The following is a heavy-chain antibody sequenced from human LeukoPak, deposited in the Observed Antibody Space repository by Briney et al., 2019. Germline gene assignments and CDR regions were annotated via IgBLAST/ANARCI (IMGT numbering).Heavy chain of an antibody. D-gene: IGHD3-22*01. CDR3: ARPGSYYYDSSGLRGAFGI. CDR1: GGSISSSSYY. V-gene: IGHV4-39*01. CDR2: IYYSGST. J-gene: IGHJ3*02. Sequence: SETLSLTCTVSGGSISSSSYYWGWIRQPPGKGLEWIGSIYYSGSTYYNPSLKSRVTISVDTSKNQFSLKLSSVTAADTAVYYCARPGSYYYDSSGLRGAFGIWGQGTMVTVSS.